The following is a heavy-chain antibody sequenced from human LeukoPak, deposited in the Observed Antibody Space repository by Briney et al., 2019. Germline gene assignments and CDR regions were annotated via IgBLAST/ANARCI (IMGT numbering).Heavy chain of an antibody. CDR2: ISAYNGNT. V-gene: IGHV1-18*01. CDR1: GYTFTSYG. D-gene: IGHD6-19*01. CDR3: AREDRSGYSSGWYYYYMDV. J-gene: IGHJ6*03. Sequence: ASVKVSCXASGYTFTSYGISWVRQAPGQGLEWMAWISAYNGNTNYAQKLQGRVTMTTDTSTSTAYMELRSLRSDDTAVYYCAREDRSGYSSGWYYYYMDVWGKGTTVTVSS.